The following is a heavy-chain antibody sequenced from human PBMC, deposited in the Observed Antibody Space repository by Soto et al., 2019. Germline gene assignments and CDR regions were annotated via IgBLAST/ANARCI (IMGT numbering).Heavy chain of an antibody. Sequence: PSETLSLTCTVSGGSISSSSYYWGWIRQPPGKGLEWIGSIYYSGYTYYNPSLKSRVTISVDTSKNQFSLKLSSVTAADTAVYYCAGGGDGYNHKPNSRLCFVGGYCFGYWGQGTLVSVS. D-gene: IGHD3-16*01. CDR2: IYYSGYT. J-gene: IGHJ4*02. CDR1: GGSISSSSYY. V-gene: IGHV4-39*07. CDR3: AGGGDGYNHKPNSRLCFVGGYCFGY.